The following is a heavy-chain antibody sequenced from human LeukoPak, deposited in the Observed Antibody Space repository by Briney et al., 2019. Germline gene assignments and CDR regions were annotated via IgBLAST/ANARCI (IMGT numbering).Heavy chain of an antibody. CDR1: GYSISNGYY. D-gene: IGHD3-3*01. CDR2: INHSGST. J-gene: IGHJ4*02. CDR3: ASYCDFWSGYNY. V-gene: IGHV4-34*01. Sequence: SETLSLTCTVSGYSISNGYYWSWIRQPPGKGLEWIGEINHSGSTNYNPSLKSRVTISVDTSKNQFSLKLSSVTAADTAVYYCASYCDFWSGYNYWGQGTLVTVSS.